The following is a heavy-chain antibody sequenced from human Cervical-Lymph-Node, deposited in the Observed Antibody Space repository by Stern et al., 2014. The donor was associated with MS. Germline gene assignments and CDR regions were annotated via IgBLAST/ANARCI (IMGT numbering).Heavy chain of an antibody. V-gene: IGHV4-59*01. CDR3: ASGKWTGLNWFDP. CDR1: GVSINSYY. J-gene: IGHJ5*02. Sequence: QTQLLESGPGLVKPSETLSLTCTVSGVSINSYYWNWIPQPPGKGLEWIGYISNLGRTNYNSSLKSRVTISVDTSKNQFSLRLTSVTAADTAMYFCASGKWTGLNWFDPWGQGTLVTVSS. CDR2: ISNLGRT. D-gene: IGHD3/OR15-3a*01.